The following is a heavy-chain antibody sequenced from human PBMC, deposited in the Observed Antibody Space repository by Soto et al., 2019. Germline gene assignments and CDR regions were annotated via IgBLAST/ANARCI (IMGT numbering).Heavy chain of an antibody. J-gene: IGHJ5*02. V-gene: IGHV5-51*01. D-gene: IGHD6-19*01. Sequence: GESLKISCKGSGYSFTSYWIGWVRQMPGKGLEWMGIIYPGDSDTRYSPSFQGQVTISADKSISTAYLQWSSLKASDTAMYYCARVTTYSSGWYGWFDPWGQGTLVTVSS. CDR1: GYSFTSYW. CDR3: ARVTTYSSGWYGWFDP. CDR2: IYPGDSDT.